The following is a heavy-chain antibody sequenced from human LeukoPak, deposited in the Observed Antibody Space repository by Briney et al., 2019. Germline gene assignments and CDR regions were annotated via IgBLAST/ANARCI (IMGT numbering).Heavy chain of an antibody. CDR3: VRTARLSDY. V-gene: IGHV3-11*04. J-gene: IGHJ4*02. D-gene: IGHD6-6*01. Sequence: NSGGSLRLSCAASGFTFSDHYMSWICQAPGKGLEWVSYISNDGTTTNYADSVKGRFTVSRDNAKNSLYLQMNSLRVEDTAVYYCVRTARLSDYWGQGTLVTVSS. CDR2: ISNDGTTT. CDR1: GFTFSDHY.